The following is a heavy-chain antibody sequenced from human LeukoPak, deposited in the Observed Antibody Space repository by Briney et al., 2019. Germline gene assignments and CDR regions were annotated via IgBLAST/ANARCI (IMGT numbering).Heavy chain of an antibody. CDR1: GFTFSSYW. CDR2: IKQDGSEK. CDR3: AKSRIGFSGQADH. D-gene: IGHD1-26*01. V-gene: IGHV3-7*01. Sequence: PGGSLRLSCAASGFTFSSYWMSWVRQAPGKGLEWVANIKQDGSEKYYVDSVKGRFTISRDNAKNSLYLQMNSLRAEDTAVYYCAKSRIGFSGQADHWGQGTLVTVSS. J-gene: IGHJ4*02.